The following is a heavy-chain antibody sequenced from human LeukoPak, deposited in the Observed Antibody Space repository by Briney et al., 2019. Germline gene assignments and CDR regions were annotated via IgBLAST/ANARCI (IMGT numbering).Heavy chain of an antibody. D-gene: IGHD4-17*01. Sequence: GGSLRLSCAASGFTFSSYAMSWVRQAPGKGLEWVSAISGSGGSTYYADSVKGRFTISRDNSKNTLYLQMNSLRAEDAAVYYCAKVSTGGDYDPTFDYWGQGTLVTVSS. J-gene: IGHJ4*02. CDR1: GFTFSSYA. CDR3: AKVSTGGDYDPTFDY. V-gene: IGHV3-23*01. CDR2: ISGSGGST.